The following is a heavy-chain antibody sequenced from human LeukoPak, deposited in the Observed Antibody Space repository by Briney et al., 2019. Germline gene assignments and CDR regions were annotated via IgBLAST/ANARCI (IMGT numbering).Heavy chain of an antibody. CDR2: ISAYNGNT. V-gene: IGHV1-18*01. J-gene: IGHJ5*02. CDR3: ARDSRWFGETDWFDP. CDR1: GYTFTSYG. Sequence: ASVKVSCKASGYTFTSYGISWVRQAPGQGLEWMGWISAYNGNTNYAQKLQGRVTMTTDTSTSTAYMELRSLRYDDTAVYYCARDSRWFGETDWFDPWGQGTLVTVSS. D-gene: IGHD3-10*01.